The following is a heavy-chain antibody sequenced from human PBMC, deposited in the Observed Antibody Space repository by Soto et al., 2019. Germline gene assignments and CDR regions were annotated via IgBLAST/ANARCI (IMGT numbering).Heavy chain of an antibody. CDR1: GYIFVNYG. D-gene: IGHD3-16*01. CDR3: AMVDNYVTPTPQDV. Sequence: QVQLVQSGDEVKKPGASVKVSCKASGYIFVNYGIAWVRQAPGQGLEWLGWISPYTGNTHYASKVQGRLTLTTDTSTGTASMGLGSMTPADTAVYYCAMVDNYVTPTPQDVWGQGTTVTVSS. CDR2: ISPYTGNT. V-gene: IGHV1-18*01. J-gene: IGHJ6*02.